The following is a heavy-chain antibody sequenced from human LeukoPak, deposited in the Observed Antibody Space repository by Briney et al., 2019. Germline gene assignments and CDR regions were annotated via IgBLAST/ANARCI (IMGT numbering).Heavy chain of an antibody. CDR1: GGSFSGYH. J-gene: IGHJ4*02. D-gene: IGHD3-3*01. Sequence: SETLSLTCAVYGGSFSGYHWSWIRQPPGKGLEWIGEINHSGSTNYNPSLKSRVTISVDTSKNQFSLKLSSVTAADTAVYYCARGPVVRFWSGSYSFNYWGQGTLVTVSS. CDR3: ARGPVVRFWSGSYSFNY. CDR2: INHSGST. V-gene: IGHV4-34*01.